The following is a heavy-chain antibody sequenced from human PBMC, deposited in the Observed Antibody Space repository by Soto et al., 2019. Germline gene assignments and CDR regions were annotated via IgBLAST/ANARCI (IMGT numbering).Heavy chain of an antibody. V-gene: IGHV3-21*01. Sequence: GGSLRLSCAASGFTFSSYSMNWVRQAPGKGLEWVSSISSSSSYIYYADSVKGRFTISRDNAKNSLYLQMNSLRAEDTAVYYCARSLGIRGGMDVWGQGTTVTVSS. J-gene: IGHJ6*02. CDR2: ISSSSSYI. CDR1: GFTFSSYS. D-gene: IGHD3-3*02. CDR3: ARSLGIRGGMDV.